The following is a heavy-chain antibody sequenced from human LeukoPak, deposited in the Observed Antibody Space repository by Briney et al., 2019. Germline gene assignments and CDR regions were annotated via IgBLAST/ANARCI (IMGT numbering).Heavy chain of an antibody. CDR1: GGSFSGYY. D-gene: IGHD1-26*01. CDR3: ARGGWELPEGSLDN. V-gene: IGHV4-34*01. CDR2: INHSGST. J-gene: IGHJ4*02. Sequence: SETLSFTCAVYGGSFSGYYWSWIRQPPGKGLEWIGEINHSGSTNSNPSLKSRVTISVDASKNQFSLKLSSVTAADTAVYYCARGGWELPEGSLDNWGQGTLVTVSS.